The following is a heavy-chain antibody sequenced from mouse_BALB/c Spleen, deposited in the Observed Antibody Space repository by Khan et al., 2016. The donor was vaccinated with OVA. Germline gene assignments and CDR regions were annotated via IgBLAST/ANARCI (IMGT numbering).Heavy chain of an antibody. Sequence: QVQLKQSGPGLVAPSQSLSITCTVSGFSLTTYGVNWVRQPPGKGLEWLGVIWAGGSTNYNSALMSRLSISKDKSKSQGFLIINSLQTVDTAVYYCRTIFYDKSDYSMDCWGQGTSVTVSS. CDR2: IWAGGST. CDR3: RTIFYDKSDYSMDC. J-gene: IGHJ4*01. V-gene: IGHV2-9*02. D-gene: IGHD2-4*01. CDR1: GFSLTTYG.